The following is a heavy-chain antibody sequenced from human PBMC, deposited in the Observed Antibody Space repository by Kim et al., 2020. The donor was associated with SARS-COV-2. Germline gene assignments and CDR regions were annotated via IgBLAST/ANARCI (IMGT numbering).Heavy chain of an antibody. CDR3: AREGYCGSRSCYDY. CDR1: GFTFSSYW. CDR2: IKQDGSIK. Sequence: GGSLRLSCAASGFTFSSYWMTCVRQAPGKGLEWVANIKQDGSIKYYVDSVKGRFTITRDNAMKSLYLQMNSLRAEDTAVYYCAREGYCGSRSCYDYWGQG. D-gene: IGHD2-2*01. J-gene: IGHJ4*02. V-gene: IGHV3-7*01.